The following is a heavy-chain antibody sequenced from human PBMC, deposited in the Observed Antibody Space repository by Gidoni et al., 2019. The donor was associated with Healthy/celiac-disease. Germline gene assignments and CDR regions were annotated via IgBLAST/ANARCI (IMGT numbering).Heavy chain of an antibody. CDR3: ARDRPPLAAAGISSIYYYYGMDV. CDR1: GGSISSSNW. CDR2: IYHSGST. J-gene: IGHJ6*02. V-gene: IGHV4-4*02. Sequence: QVQLQESGPGLVKPSGTLSLTCAVSGGSISSSNWWSWVPQPPGKGLEWIGEIYHSGSTNYNPSLKSRVTISVDKSKNQFSLKLSSVTAADTAVYYCARDRPPLAAAGISSIYYYYGMDVWGQGTTVTVSS. D-gene: IGHD6-13*01.